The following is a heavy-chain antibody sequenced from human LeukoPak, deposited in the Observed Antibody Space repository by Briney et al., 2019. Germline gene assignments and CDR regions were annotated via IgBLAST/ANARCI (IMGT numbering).Heavy chain of an antibody. CDR1: GYSFTSYW. CDR2: IYPGDSDT. J-gene: IGHJ3*02. V-gene: IGHV5-51*01. CDR3: ARRYCSSTSCYGNAFDI. Sequence: GESLKISCKGSGYSFTSYWIAWVRQMPGKGLEWMGIIYPGDSDTRYSPSFQGQVTITADKSISTAYLQWSSLKASDTAMYYCARRYCSSTSCYGNAFDIWGQGTMVTVSS. D-gene: IGHD2-2*01.